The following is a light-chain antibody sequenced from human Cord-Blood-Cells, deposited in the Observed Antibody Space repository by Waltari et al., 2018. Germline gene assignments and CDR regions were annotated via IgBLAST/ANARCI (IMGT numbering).Light chain of an antibody. CDR1: SSDVGGYKY. CDR2: DVS. V-gene: IGLV2-11*01. Sequence: QSALTQPRSVSGSPGQSVTISCTGTSSDVGGYKYVSWYQQHPGKAPKLRIYDVSKRPSGVPDRFSGAKSGNTASLTISGLQAEDEADYYCCSYAGSYTFVVFGGGTKLTVL. CDR3: CSYAGSYTFVV. J-gene: IGLJ2*01.